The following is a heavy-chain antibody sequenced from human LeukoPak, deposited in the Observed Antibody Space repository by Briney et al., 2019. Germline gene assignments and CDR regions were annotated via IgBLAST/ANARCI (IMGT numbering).Heavy chain of an antibody. CDR3: ARAGYSSSWYPVGGNRYFDY. CDR1: GGSFSGCY. V-gene: IGHV4-34*01. D-gene: IGHD6-13*01. J-gene: IGHJ4*02. Sequence: SETLSLTCAVYGGSFSGCYWSWIRQPPGKGLEWIGEINHSGSTNYNPSLKSRVTISVDTSKNQFSLKLSSVTAADTAVYYCARAGYSSSWYPVGGNRYFDYWGQGTLVTVSS. CDR2: INHSGST.